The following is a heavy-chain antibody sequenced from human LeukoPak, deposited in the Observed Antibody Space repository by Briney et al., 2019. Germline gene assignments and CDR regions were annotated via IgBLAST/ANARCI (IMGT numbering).Heavy chain of an antibody. J-gene: IGHJ6*02. Sequence: PSETLSLTCAVYGGSFSGYYWSWIRQPPGKGLEWIGEINHSGSTNYNPSLKSRVTISVDTSKNQFSLKLSSVTAADTALYYCARAKWERLGDYYYYGMDVWGHGTTVTVPS. CDR3: ARAKWERLGDYYYYGMDV. CDR2: INHSGST. CDR1: GGSFSGYY. D-gene: IGHD1-26*01. V-gene: IGHV4-34*01.